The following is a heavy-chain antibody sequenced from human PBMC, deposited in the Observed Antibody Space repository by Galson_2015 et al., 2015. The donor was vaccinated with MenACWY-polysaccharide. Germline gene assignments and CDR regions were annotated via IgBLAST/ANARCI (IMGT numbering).Heavy chain of an antibody. V-gene: IGHV3-30*18. CDR1: GFTFSTYA. J-gene: IGHJ4*02. CDR3: VKTGYTGSSYGYFDS. Sequence: SLRLSCAASGFTFSTYAMHWVRQAPGQGLEWMATISSSGDDKYYADSVKGRFTISRDNSNNTLYLEMSSLRAGDTAVYYCVKTGYTGSSYGYFDSWGQGTLGTVSS. CDR2: ISSSGDDK. D-gene: IGHD1-26*01.